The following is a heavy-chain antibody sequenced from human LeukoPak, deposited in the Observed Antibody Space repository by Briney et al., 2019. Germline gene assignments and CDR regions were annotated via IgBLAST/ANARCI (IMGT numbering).Heavy chain of an antibody. D-gene: IGHD1-26*01. V-gene: IGHV1-69*05. CDR2: IIPIFGTA. CDR3: ARDLGWELSPGYYYYYMDV. CDR1: GGTFSSYA. Sequence: ASVKVSCKASGGTFSSYAISWVRQAPGQGLEWMGGIIPIFGTANYAQKFQGRVTMTTDTSTSTAYMELRSLRSDDTAVYYCARDLGWELSPGYYYYYMDVWGKGTTVTISS. J-gene: IGHJ6*03.